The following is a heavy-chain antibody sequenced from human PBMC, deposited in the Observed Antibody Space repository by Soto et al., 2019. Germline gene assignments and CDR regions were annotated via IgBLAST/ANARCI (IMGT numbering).Heavy chain of an antibody. D-gene: IGHD1-20*01. CDR2: ISYDGSNK. CDR3: AKDLVEGDNWNPSNNYYYGMDV. J-gene: IGHJ6*02. Sequence: GESLKISCAASGFTFSSYGMHWVRQAPGKGLEWVAVISYDGSNKYYADSVKGRFTISRDNSKNTLYLQMNSLRAEDTAVYYCAKDLVEGDNWNPSNNYYYGMDVWGQGTTVTVSS. CDR1: GFTFSSYG. V-gene: IGHV3-30*18.